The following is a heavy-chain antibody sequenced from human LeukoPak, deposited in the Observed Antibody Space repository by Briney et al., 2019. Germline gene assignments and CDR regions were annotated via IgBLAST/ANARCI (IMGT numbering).Heavy chain of an antibody. Sequence: GGSLRLSCAASGFTFSNYAVSWVRRAPGKGLEWVSAISDSGGATYYADSVKGRFTISRDNSKNRVYVQMNSLRVDDTAVYYCAKYILEPNTRHSMDVWGKGTTVTVSS. CDR3: AKYILEPNTRHSMDV. CDR1: GFTFSNYA. V-gene: IGHV3-23*01. J-gene: IGHJ6*04. D-gene: IGHD3-10*01. CDR2: ISDSGGAT.